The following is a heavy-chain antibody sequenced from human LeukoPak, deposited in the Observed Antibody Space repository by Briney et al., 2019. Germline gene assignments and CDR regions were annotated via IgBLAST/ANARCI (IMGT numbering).Heavy chain of an antibody. J-gene: IGHJ4*02. V-gene: IGHV1-2*02. D-gene: IGHD3-3*01. CDR1: GYTFTGYY. Sequence: ASVKVSCKASGYTFTGYYMHWVRQAPGQGLEWMGWINPNSGGTNYAQKFQGRVTLTTDTSTSTAYMELSRLRSDDTAVYYCASPDYDFWSGYGWGQGTLVTVSS. CDR2: INPNSGGT. CDR3: ASPDYDFWSGYG.